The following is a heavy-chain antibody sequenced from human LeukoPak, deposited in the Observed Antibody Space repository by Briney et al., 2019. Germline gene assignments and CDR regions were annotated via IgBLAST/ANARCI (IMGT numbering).Heavy chain of an antibody. D-gene: IGHD4-17*01. CDR2: VYHSGST. CDR1: GYSISNDYY. Sequence: SETLSLTCTVPGYSISNDYYWGLIRQSPGKGLEWIGSVYHSGSTYYNPSLRSRVTISVDTSKNQFSLKLSSVTAADTAVYYCARLSTVTTSFDYWGQGTLVTVSS. V-gene: IGHV4-38-2*02. CDR3: ARLSTVTTSFDY. J-gene: IGHJ4*02.